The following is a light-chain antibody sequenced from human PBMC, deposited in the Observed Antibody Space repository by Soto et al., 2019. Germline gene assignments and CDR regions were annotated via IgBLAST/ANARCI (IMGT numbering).Light chain of an antibody. CDR2: KAS. Sequence: DIQMTQSPSTLSASVGDRVTITCRASQSISSWLAWYQQKPGKAPKLLIYKASSLESGVPSRFSGSGSGTEFTLTISSLQPDDFATYYCRQYKSYWTFGQGTKVDIK. V-gene: IGKV1-5*03. CDR1: QSISSW. CDR3: RQYKSYWT. J-gene: IGKJ1*01.